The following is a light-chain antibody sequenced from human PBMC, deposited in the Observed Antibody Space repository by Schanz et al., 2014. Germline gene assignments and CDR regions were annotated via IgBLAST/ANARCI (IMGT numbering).Light chain of an antibody. J-gene: IGKJ2*01. CDR1: QSISSW. V-gene: IGKV1-5*01. CDR2: DAS. CDR3: QQSYSTPYT. Sequence: DIQMTQSPSSVSASVGARVTITCRASQSISSWLAWYQQKPGKAPKLLIYDASSLESGVPSRFSGSGSGTEFTLTINSLQPEDFATYYCQQSYSTPYTFGQGTKLEIK.